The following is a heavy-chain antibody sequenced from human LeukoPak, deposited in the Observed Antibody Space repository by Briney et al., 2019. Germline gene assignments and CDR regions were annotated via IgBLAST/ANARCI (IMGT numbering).Heavy chain of an antibody. J-gene: IGHJ4*02. CDR1: GGSISSGGYY. Sequence: PSETLSLTCTVSGGSISSGGYYWSWIRQHPGKGLEWIGYIYYSGSTYYNLSLKSRVTISVDTSKNQFSLKLSSVTAADTAVYYCARVSGYYGSGSYYNQDYWGQGTLVTVSS. D-gene: IGHD3-10*01. V-gene: IGHV4-31*03. CDR3: ARVSGYYGSGSYYNQDY. CDR2: IYYSGST.